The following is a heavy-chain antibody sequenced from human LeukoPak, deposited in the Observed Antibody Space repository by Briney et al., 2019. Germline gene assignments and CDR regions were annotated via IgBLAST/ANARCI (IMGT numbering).Heavy chain of an antibody. D-gene: IGHD6-19*01. CDR3: AKDVQQWLVDSPFDY. J-gene: IGHJ4*02. V-gene: IGHV3-30*18. Sequence: GRSLRLSCAASGFTFSSYGMHWVRQAPGKGLEWVAVISYDGSNKYYADSVKGRFTISRDNSKNTLYLQMNSLRAEDTAVYYCAKDVQQWLVDSPFDYWGQGTLVTVSS. CDR2: ISYDGSNK. CDR1: GFTFSSYG.